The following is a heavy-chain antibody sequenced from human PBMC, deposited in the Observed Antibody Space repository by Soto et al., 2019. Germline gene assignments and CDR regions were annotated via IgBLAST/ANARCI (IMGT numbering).Heavy chain of an antibody. V-gene: IGHV3-73*01. CDR3: TLNEYYDSS. J-gene: IGHJ3*01. D-gene: IGHD3-22*01. CDR1: GFTFSGSA. CDR2: IRSKVNIYAT. Sequence: GGSLRLSCAASGFTFSGSAIHWVRQASGKGLEWVGRIRSKVNIYATAYAASVKGRFTISRDDSKNTAYLQMNSLKTEDTAVYYCTLNEYYDSSWGQGTMVTVSS.